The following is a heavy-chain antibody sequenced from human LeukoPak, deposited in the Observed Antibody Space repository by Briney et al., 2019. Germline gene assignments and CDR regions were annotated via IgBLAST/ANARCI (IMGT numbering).Heavy chain of an antibody. CDR1: GFTFSSYN. D-gene: IGHD3-10*02. J-gene: IGHJ6*04. Sequence: PRGSLRLSCAASGFTFSSYNMNWVRQVPGKGLEWVSYISSSGSTIYYADSVKGRFTISRDNAKNSLYLQMNSLRAEDTAVYYCAELGITMIGGVWGKGTTVTISS. CDR2: ISSSGSTI. V-gene: IGHV3-48*04. CDR3: AELGITMIGGV.